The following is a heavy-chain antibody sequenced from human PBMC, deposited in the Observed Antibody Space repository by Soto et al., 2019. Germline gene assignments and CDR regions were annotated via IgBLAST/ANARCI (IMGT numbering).Heavy chain of an antibody. CDR1: GGSLSSYY. J-gene: IGHJ6*02. Sequence: SGTLSLTFTFSGGSLSSYYWSWIRQHAGEGLEWIGYIYTSGSTYYNPSLKSRVTISVDTSKNQFSLKLSSVTAADTAVYYCARGYGDYRDGMDVWGQGTTVTVSS. D-gene: IGHD4-17*01. CDR2: IYTSGST. V-gene: IGHV4-4*08. CDR3: ARGYGDYRDGMDV.